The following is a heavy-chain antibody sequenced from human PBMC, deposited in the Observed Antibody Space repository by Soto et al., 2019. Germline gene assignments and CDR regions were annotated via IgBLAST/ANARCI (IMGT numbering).Heavy chain of an antibody. CDR1: GYIFTSYW. V-gene: IGHV5-51*01. CDR3: ARHTGITGTNAGYMDV. J-gene: IGHJ6*03. Sequence: RGESLKISCKGSGYIFTSYWIVWVLHMPGKGLDCIGIIYPFYSDSRYSPSFQGQFTISADKSIITSYLHCIILKASDTAIYYFARHTGITGTNAGYMDVWGKGTTVTVSS. D-gene: IGHD1-7*01. CDR2: IYPFYSDS.